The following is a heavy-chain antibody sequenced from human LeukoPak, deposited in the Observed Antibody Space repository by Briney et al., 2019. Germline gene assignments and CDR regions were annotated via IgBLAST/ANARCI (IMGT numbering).Heavy chain of an antibody. V-gene: IGHV3-9*03. Sequence: PGGSLRLSCAASGFTFDDYAMHWVRQAPGKGLEWVSGISWNSGSIGYADSVKGRFTISRDNAKNSLYLQMNSLRAEDMALYYCAKDIPTLNTWYSSSWRGGDAFDIWGQGTMVTVSS. CDR2: ISWNSGSI. J-gene: IGHJ3*02. CDR3: AKDIPTLNTWYSSSWRGGDAFDI. D-gene: IGHD6-13*01. CDR1: GFTFDDYA.